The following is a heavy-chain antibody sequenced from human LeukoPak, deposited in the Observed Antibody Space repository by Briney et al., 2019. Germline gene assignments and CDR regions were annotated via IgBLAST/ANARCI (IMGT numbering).Heavy chain of an antibody. V-gene: IGHV1-2*02. CDR2: INPNSGGT. CDR3: ARVETEVRGVAYYYYGMDV. J-gene: IGHJ6*02. CDR1: GYTFTDYY. Sequence: VASVKVSCKSSGYTFTDYYMHWVRQTPGQGLEWMGWINPNSGGTNYAQKFQGRVTMTRDTSISTAYMELSRLRSDDTAVYYCARVETEVRGVAYYYYGMDVWGQGTTVTVSS. D-gene: IGHD3-10*01.